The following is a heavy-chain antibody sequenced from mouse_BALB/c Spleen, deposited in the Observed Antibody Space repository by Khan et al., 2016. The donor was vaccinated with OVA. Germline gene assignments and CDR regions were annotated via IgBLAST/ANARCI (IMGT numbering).Heavy chain of an antibody. V-gene: IGHV3-8*02. CDR3: ARSTYRYAFAY. J-gene: IGHJ3*01. CDR1: GDSIPSGY. Sequence: EVQLQESGPSLVKPSQTLSLTCSVTGDSIPSGYWSWIRKFPGNKLEYMGYMIYTGYTDYNPSLKSRLAITRPTSKNQYYLQLNFVTTEAPATYYCARSTYRYAFAYWGQGTLVTVSA. CDR2: MIYTGYT. D-gene: IGHD2-14*01.